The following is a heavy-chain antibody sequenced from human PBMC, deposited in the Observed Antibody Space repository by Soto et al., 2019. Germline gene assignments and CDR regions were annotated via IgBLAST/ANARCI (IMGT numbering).Heavy chain of an antibody. CDR3: ARDLVSSSWYRSP. Sequence: EVQLVESGGGLVQPGGSLRLSCAASGFTFSSYSMNWVRQAPGKGLEWVSYISSSSSTIYYADSVKGRFTISRDNAKNSLYLQRNSMRDEDTAVYYCARDLVSSSWYRSPWGQGTLVTVSS. CDR1: GFTFSSYS. CDR2: ISSSSSTI. D-gene: IGHD6-13*01. J-gene: IGHJ5*02. V-gene: IGHV3-48*02.